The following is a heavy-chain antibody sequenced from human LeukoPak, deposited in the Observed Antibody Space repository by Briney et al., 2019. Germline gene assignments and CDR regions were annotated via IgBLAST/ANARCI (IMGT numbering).Heavy chain of an antibody. CDR3: ATYRQVLLPFES. D-gene: IGHD2-8*02. CDR2: IRYDGNNK. J-gene: IGHJ4*02. V-gene: IGHV3-30*02. CDR1: GFTFSSYG. Sequence: GGSLRLSCAASGFTFSSYGMHWVRQAPGKGLEWVAFIRYDGNNKYYADSVRGRFTISRDNSKSTLSLQMNSLRAEDTAIYYCATYRQVLLPFESWGQGTLVTVSS.